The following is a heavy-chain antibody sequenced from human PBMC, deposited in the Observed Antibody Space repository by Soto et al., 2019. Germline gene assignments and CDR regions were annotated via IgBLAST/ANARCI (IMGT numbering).Heavy chain of an antibody. CDR2: IKSDGSST. Sequence: PGGSLRLSCSASGFTFSTYWMHWVRQAPGKGLVWVSRIKSDGSSTSYADSVKGRFTISRDNAKNTLYLQMNSLRVEDTAVYYCARSDWCDPCSQGNRGTVS. CDR3: ARSDWCDP. CDR1: GFTFSTYW. J-gene: IGHJ5*02. V-gene: IGHV3-74*01.